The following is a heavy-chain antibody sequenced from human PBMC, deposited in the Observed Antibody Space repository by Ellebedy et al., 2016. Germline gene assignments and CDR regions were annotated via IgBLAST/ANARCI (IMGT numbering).Heavy chain of an antibody. CDR3: ATLATGYSSSNDAFDI. J-gene: IGHJ3*02. D-gene: IGHD6-13*01. CDR1: GYSFTSYW. V-gene: IGHV5-10-1*01. Sequence: GESLKISCKGSGYSFTSYWISWVRQMPGKGLEWMGRIDPSDSYTNYSPSFQGHVTISADKSISTAYLQWSGLKASDTAMYYCATLATGYSSSNDAFDIWGQGTMVTVSS. CDR2: IDPSDSYT.